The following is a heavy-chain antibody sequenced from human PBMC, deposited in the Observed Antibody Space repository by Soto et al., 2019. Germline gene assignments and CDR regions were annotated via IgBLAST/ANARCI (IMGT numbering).Heavy chain of an antibody. Sequence: GGSLRLSCAASGFTFSSYAMHWVRQAPGKGLEWVAVISYDGSNKYYADSVKGRFTISRDNSKNTLYLQMNSLRAEDTAVYYCAREVDIVATIRLGTYFDYWGQGTLVTVSS. J-gene: IGHJ4*02. V-gene: IGHV3-30-3*01. CDR2: ISYDGSNK. CDR1: GFTFSSYA. CDR3: AREVDIVATIRLGTYFDY. D-gene: IGHD5-12*01.